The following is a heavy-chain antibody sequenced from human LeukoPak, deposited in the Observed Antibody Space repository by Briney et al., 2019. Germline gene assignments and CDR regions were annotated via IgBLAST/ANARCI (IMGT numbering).Heavy chain of an antibody. CDR3: AAREWEPTGIDY. J-gene: IGHJ4*02. D-gene: IGHD1-26*01. CDR2: IRYDGSNK. Sequence: HPGGSLRLSCAASGFTFSSYGMHWVRQAPGKGLEWVAFIRYDGSNKYYADSVKGRFTISRDNSKNTLYLQMNSLRAEDTAVYYCAAREWEPTGIDYWGQGTLVTVSS. V-gene: IGHV3-30*02. CDR1: GFTFSSYG.